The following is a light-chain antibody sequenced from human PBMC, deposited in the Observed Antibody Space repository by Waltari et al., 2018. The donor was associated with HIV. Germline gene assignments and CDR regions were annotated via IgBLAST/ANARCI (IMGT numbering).Light chain of an antibody. CDR3: CSYAGSYTLGV. V-gene: IGLV2-11*01. CDR1: SSDVGTYNY. Sequence: QSALTQPRSVSGSPGQSVTISCTGTSSDVGTYNYVSWYQQHPGKAPQFMIYDVSKRPSGVPDRFSGSKSGNTASLTISGLQAEDEADYYCCSYAGSYTLGVFGGGTKVTVL. J-gene: IGLJ2*01. CDR2: DVS.